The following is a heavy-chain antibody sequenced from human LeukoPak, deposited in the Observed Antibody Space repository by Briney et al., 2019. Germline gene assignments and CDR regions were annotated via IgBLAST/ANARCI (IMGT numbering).Heavy chain of an antibody. D-gene: IGHD4-17*01. V-gene: IGHV4-39*07. J-gene: IGHJ5*02. CDR1: GGSISCSRYY. CDR3: VRDDYGDYTRRFDP. CDR2: ISYSGSS. Sequence: SETLSLTCTVSGGSISCSRYYWGWIRQPPGKGLEWIASISYSGSSYYNPSLKSRVTISVDTSKNQVSLQLSSVTAADTAVYYCVRDDYGDYTRRFDPWGQGTLVTVSS.